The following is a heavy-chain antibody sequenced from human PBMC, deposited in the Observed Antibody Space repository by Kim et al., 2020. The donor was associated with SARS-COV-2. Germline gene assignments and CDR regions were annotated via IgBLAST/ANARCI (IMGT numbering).Heavy chain of an antibody. J-gene: IGHJ5*02. CDR3: AHRSYGSGSYYTGWFDP. Sequence: SVKVSCKASGGTFSSYAISWVRQAPGQGLEWMGGIIPILGTANYAQKFQGRVTITADESTSTAYMELSSLRSEDTAVYYCAHRSYGSGSYYTGWFDPWGQGTLVTVSS. CDR2: IIPILGTA. CDR1: GGTFSSYA. V-gene: IGHV1-69*13. D-gene: IGHD3-10*01.